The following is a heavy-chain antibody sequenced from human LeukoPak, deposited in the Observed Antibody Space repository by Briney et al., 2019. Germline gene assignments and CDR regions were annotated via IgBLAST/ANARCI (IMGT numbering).Heavy chain of an antibody. CDR1: GDSISDYY. CDR3: ARHGGGTTFDY. CDR2: VYYTGST. J-gene: IGHJ4*02. Sequence: SETLSLTCTVSGDSISDYYWSWIRQPPGKRLKWIGYVYYTGSTGYSPSLKNRVTIPVDTSKNHFSLKLNSVTAADTAVYYCARHGGGTTFDYWGQGTLVTVSS. D-gene: IGHD1-26*01. V-gene: IGHV4-59*08.